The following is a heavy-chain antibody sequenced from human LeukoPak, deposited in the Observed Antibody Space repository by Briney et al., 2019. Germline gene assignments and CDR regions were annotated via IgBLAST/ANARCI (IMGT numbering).Heavy chain of an antibody. CDR1: GYSISSGYY. CDR2: IYHSGST. V-gene: IGHV4-38-2*02. J-gene: IGHJ3*02. D-gene: IGHD2-15*01. Sequence: PSETLSLTRTVSGYSISSGYYWGWIRQPPGKGLEWIGSIYHSGSTYYNPSLKSRVTISVDTSKNQFSLKLSSVTAADTAVYYCARDRKEYCSGGSCYGDAFDIWGQGTMVTVSS. CDR3: ARDRKEYCSGGSCYGDAFDI.